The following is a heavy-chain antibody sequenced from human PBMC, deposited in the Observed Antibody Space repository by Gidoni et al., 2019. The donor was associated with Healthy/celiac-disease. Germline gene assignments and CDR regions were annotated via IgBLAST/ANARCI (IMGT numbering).Heavy chain of an antibody. D-gene: IGHD6-6*01. CDR3: ARAPPGKGTARRGGDDYSYYGMDV. V-gene: IGHV1-69*14. J-gene: IGHJ6*02. CDR2: VIPLFGTA. CDR1: GGPSRTYP. Sequence: QVQLVPSAPEVQKPESSLQVSSKPSGGPSRTYPIRFLRQAPGQGLAWMGGVIPLFGTAIYAQQSQGRVTNTAEKSPRTDYRELSSLRTEDTAVYYCARAPPGKGTARRGGDDYSYYGMDVGGQGTTVTVSS.